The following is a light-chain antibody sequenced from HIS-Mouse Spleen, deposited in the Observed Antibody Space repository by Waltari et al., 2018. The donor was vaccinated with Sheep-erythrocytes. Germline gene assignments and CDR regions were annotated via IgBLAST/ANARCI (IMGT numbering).Light chain of an antibody. Sequence: DIQMTQSPSSLSASVGDRVTITCRASQSISSYSKWYQQKPGKAPKFLSYAASSLQSGVPSMFSGSGSWTDFTLTINSLQPEDFATYYCQQRYSTPQFTFGPGTKVDIK. CDR3: QQRYSTPQFT. V-gene: IGKV1-39*01. J-gene: IGKJ3*01. CDR1: QSISSY. CDR2: AAS.